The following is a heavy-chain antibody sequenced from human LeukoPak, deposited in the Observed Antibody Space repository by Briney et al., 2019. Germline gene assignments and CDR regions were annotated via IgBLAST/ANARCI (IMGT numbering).Heavy chain of an antibody. J-gene: IGHJ4*02. D-gene: IGHD5-18*01. CDR3: ARVRIQLWAYDY. V-gene: IGHV1-69*01. CDR2: IIPIFGTA. CDR1: GGTFSSYV. Sequence: GSSVKVSCTASGGTFSSYVISWVRQAPGQGLEWMGGIIPIFGTANYAQKFQGRVTITADESTSTAYMELSSLRPEDTAVYYCARVRIQLWAYDYWGQGTLVTVSS.